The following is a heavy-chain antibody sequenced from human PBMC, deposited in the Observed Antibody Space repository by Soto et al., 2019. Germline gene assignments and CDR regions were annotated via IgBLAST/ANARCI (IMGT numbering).Heavy chain of an antibody. CDR1: GFNFRSYG. CDR2: ISDDGSNK. Sequence: PGGSLRFSCAASGFNFRSYGMNWVRQAPGKGLEWVAVISDDGSNKYYADSVKGRFTISRDNSKNTLYLQMNSLRGEDTAVYYCAKERMGRGDRYTDMFRGPRFDYWGQGTLVTVSS. V-gene: IGHV3-30*18. J-gene: IGHJ4*02. D-gene: IGHD2-2*02. CDR3: AKERMGRGDRYTDMFRGPRFDY.